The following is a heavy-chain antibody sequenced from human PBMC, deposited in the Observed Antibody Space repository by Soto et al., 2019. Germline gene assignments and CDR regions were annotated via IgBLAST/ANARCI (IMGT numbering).Heavy chain of an antibody. CDR2: VSPHNGKS. Sequence: QVQLVQSGAEVKKPGASVKVSCKASGYTFSDYDMNWVRQVTGQGREWMGWVSPHNGKSGYAQKFQGRITRTTNTSKSEADREWRSLKSEDTAVYYCARGQDYERHWGQGTLGTVSS. CDR3: ARGQDYERH. V-gene: IGHV1-8*01. J-gene: IGHJ1*01. D-gene: IGHD3-22*01. CDR1: GYTFSDYD.